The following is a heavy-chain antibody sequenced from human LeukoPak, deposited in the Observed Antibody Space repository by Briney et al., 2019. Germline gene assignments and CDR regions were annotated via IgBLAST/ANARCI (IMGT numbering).Heavy chain of an antibody. D-gene: IGHD3-10*01. Sequence: GGSLRLSCAASGFTFFSYTMSWVRQAPGKGLEWVSAISGSGDSTFYADSVKGRFTISRDNSKSTVYLQMNSLRAEDTAVYYCAKDYSKTSYYGSGTYYRPNWFDPWGQGTLVTVSS. CDR3: AKDYSKTSYYGSGTYYRPNWFDP. V-gene: IGHV3-23*01. CDR2: ISGSGDST. J-gene: IGHJ5*02. CDR1: GFTFFSYT.